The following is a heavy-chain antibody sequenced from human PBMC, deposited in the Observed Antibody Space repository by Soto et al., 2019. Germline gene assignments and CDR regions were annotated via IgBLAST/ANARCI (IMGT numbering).Heavy chain of an antibody. CDR2: MYYSGST. Sequence: SETLSLTCNVSGGSISRSSYYWGWIRQPPGKGLEWIGSMYYSGSTYYNPSLKSRVTISIDTPKNQLSLKLTSVTAADTAVYYCSRRAPEGFDPWGQGTLVTVSS. CDR1: GGSISRSSYY. J-gene: IGHJ5*02. CDR3: SRRAPEGFDP. V-gene: IGHV4-39*01.